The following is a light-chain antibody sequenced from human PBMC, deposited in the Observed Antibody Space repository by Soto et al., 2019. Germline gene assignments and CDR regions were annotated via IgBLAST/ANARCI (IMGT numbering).Light chain of an antibody. V-gene: IGKV1-12*01. J-gene: IGKJ1*01. CDR3: QQTVSFPPT. CDR2: TGS. CDR1: QAIDSW. Sequence: DIQMTQSPASLSPSLCGTVTITCRASQAIDSWLAWYQQKPGEAPKLLIFTGSLLHSGVPPRFSGSGSGTDFTLTISSLQPEDFATYYCQQTVSFPPTFGQGTKVDIK.